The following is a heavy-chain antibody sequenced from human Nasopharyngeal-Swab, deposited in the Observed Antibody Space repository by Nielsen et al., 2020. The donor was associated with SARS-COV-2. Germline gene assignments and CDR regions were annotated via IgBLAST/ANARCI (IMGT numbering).Heavy chain of an antibody. J-gene: IGHJ4*02. CDR3: AKESDSSFDY. CDR2: ISYDGSNK. Sequence: GGSLRRSWAGACFAFSSYCMHWVRQVPGKGLEWVAVISYDGSNKYYADSVKGRFTISRDNSKNTLYLQMPSLRAEDTAVYYCAKESDSSFDYWGQGTLVTVSS. V-gene: IGHV3-30*18. D-gene: IGHD3-22*01. CDR1: CFAFSSYC.